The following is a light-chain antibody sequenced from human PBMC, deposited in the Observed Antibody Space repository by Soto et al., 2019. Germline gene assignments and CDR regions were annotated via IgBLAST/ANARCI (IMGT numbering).Light chain of an antibody. CDR2: GVN. V-gene: IGLV2-14*01. CDR1: STDFGHNH. CDR3: SSYTTTSTWV. Sequence: QSALTQPASVSGSPGQSITISCAGTSTDFGHNHVSWFQQHPGKAPKLMIYGVNSRPSGVSNRFSGSKSDNMASLTISGLQAEDEADYYCSSYTTTSTWVFGGGTKLTVL. J-gene: IGLJ3*02.